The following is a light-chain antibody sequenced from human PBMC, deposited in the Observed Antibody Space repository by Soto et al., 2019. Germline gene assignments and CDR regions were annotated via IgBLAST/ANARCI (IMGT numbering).Light chain of an antibody. J-gene: IGKJ2*01. CDR2: GAS. CDR3: QSYNDWPFT. Sequence: EVVMTQSPATLSVSPGERVTLSCRASESLSTYLAWYQQQPGQAPRLLIYGASTKATGIPARFSGSGSATDFTLTISILQSEDFAVYYCQSYNDWPFTFGQGTKPEI. CDR1: ESLSTY. V-gene: IGKV3-15*01.